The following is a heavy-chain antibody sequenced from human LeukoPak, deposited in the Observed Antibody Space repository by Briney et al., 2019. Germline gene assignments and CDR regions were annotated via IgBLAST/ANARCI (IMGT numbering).Heavy chain of an antibody. Sequence: SETLSLTCTVSGGSISSGDYYWSWIRQPPGKGLEWIGYIYYSGSTYYNPSLKSRVTISVDTSKNQFSLKLSSVTAADTAVYYCARDRHYYGSGSYFDYWGRGTLVTVSS. J-gene: IGHJ4*02. CDR2: IYYSGST. D-gene: IGHD3-10*01. CDR1: GGSISSGDYY. CDR3: ARDRHYYGSGSYFDY. V-gene: IGHV4-30-4*08.